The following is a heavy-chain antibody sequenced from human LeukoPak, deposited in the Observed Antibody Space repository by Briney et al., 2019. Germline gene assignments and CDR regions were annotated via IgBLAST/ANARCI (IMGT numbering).Heavy chain of an antibody. V-gene: IGHV4-39*01. D-gene: IGHD2-21*02. J-gene: IGHJ3*02. CDR2: IYYSGST. CDR3: ASSCGGDCYSPNHDAFDI. CDR1: GGSISSSSYY. Sequence: SETLSLTCTVSGGSISSSSYYWGWIRQPPGKGLEWIVSIYYSGSTYYNPSLKSRVTISVDTSKNQFSLKLSSVTAADTAVYYCASSCGGDCYSPNHDAFDIWGQGTMVTVSS.